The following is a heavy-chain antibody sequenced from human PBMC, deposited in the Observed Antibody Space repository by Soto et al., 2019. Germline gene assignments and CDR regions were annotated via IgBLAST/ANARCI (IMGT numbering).Heavy chain of an antibody. CDR2: INHSGST. Sequence: SETLSLTCAVYGGSFSGYYWSWIRQPPGKGLEWIGEINHSGSTNYNPPLKSRVTISVDTSKNQFSLKLSSVTAADTAVYYCARGRGDFWSGYLGWFDPWGQGTLVTVSS. CDR3: ARGRGDFWSGYLGWFDP. V-gene: IGHV4-34*01. D-gene: IGHD3-3*01. J-gene: IGHJ5*02. CDR1: GGSFSGYY.